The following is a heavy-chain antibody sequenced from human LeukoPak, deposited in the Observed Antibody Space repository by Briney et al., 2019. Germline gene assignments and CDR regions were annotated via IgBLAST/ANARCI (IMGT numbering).Heavy chain of an antibody. J-gene: IGHJ4*02. D-gene: IGHD3-10*01. CDR1: GFTFSSYS. V-gene: IGHV3-21*01. CDR3: ARDHYPGGRITMVRGVIIYYFDY. CDR2: ISSSSSDI. Sequence: GGSLRLSCAASGFTFSSYSMNWVRQAPGKGLEWVSCISSSSSDIYYADSVKGRFTISRDNAKNSLYLQMNSLRAEDTAVYYCARDHYPGGRITMVRGVIIYYFDYWGQGTLVSASS.